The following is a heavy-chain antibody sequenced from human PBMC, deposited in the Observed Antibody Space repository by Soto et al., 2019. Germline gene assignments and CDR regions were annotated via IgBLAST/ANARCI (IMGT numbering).Heavy chain of an antibody. D-gene: IGHD3-22*01. CDR1: GFTFSSYG. V-gene: IGHV3-30*18. Sequence: VGSLRLSCAASGFTFSSYGMHWVRQAPFKVLEWVAVISYDGSNKYYADSVKGRFTISRDNSENTLYLQMNSLRAEDTAVYYCAKDYYDSSGYTFYYGMDVWGQGTTVTVSS. J-gene: IGHJ6*02. CDR3: AKDYYDSSGYTFYYGMDV. CDR2: ISYDGSNK.